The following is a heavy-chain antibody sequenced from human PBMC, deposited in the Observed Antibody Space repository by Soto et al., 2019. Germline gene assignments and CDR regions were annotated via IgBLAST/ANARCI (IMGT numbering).Heavy chain of an antibody. Sequence: GGSLRLSCAASGFTFSSYSMNWVRQAPGKGLEWVSYISSSSSTIYYADSVKGRFTISRDNAKNSLYLQMNSLRAEDTAVYYCAKEGGLSGSYYISSSYYFDYWGQGTLVTVSS. CDR1: GFTFSSYS. V-gene: IGHV3-48*01. CDR2: ISSSSSTI. J-gene: IGHJ4*02. D-gene: IGHD1-26*01. CDR3: AKEGGLSGSYYISSSYYFDY.